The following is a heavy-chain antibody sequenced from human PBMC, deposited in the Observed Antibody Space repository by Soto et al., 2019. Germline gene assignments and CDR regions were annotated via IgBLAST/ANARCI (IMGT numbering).Heavy chain of an antibody. Sequence: QVQLVQSGPEVRKPGASVRLSCATSGYNFNQYYIHWVRQAPGQGLEWTVIINLRGGTTEYAHKFRGRVTVTGDTSTRTAYMELSSLRSEDTAVYFCARGPDDSDVPRWDHWGQGTLITVSS. CDR3: ARGPDDSDVPRWDH. D-gene: IGHD4-17*01. CDR2: INLRGGTT. V-gene: IGHV1-46*02. CDR1: GYNFNQYY. J-gene: IGHJ4*02.